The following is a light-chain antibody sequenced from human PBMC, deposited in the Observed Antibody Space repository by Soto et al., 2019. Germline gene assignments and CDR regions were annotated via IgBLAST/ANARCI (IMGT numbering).Light chain of an antibody. CDR1: EIINNH. V-gene: IGKV1-5*03. CDR2: HTS. J-gene: IGKJ1*01. CDR3: QQYNFHST. Sequence: DIQMTQSPSTLSASVGDRVTITCRASEIINNHLAWYQQKPGKAPKPLISHTSRSESGVPSRFSGSASGTEFILTISSLQPDDFATYYCQQYNFHSTFGQGTKVDIK.